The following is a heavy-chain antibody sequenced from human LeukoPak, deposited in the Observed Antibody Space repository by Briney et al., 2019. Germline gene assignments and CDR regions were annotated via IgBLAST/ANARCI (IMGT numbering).Heavy chain of an antibody. V-gene: IGHV1-18*01. J-gene: IGHJ4*02. D-gene: IGHD3-10*01. CDR2: ISAYNGNT. Sequence: ASVKDSCKASGGTFSSYAISWVRQAPGQGLEWMGWISAYNGNTNYAQKLQGRVTMTTDTSTSTAYMELRSLRSDDTAVYYCARDDLSGSYYPFDYWGQGTLVTVSS. CDR3: ARDDLSGSYYPFDY. CDR1: GGTFSSYA.